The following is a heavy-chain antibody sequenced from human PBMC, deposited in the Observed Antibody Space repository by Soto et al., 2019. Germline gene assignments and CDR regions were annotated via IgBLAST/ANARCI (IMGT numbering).Heavy chain of an antibody. CDR2: IYSGGST. CDR1: GFTVSSNY. D-gene: IGHD3-10*01. V-gene: IGHV3-66*01. Sequence: PGGSLRLSCAASGFTVSSNYMSWVRQAPGKGLEWVSVIYSGGSTYYADSVKGRFTISRDNSKNTLYLQMNSLRTEVTAVFYCARAFYGSGSYYGVYWGQGNLVTVSS. J-gene: IGHJ4*02. CDR3: ARAFYGSGSYYGVY.